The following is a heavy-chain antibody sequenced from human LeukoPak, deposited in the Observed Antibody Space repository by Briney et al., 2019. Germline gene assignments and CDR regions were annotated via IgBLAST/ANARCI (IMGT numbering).Heavy chain of an antibody. J-gene: IGHJ5*02. D-gene: IGHD3-16*02. Sequence: SETLSLTCAVYGGSFSGYYWSWIRQPPGKGLEWIGEINHSGSTNYNLSLKSRVTISIDTSKNQFFLKVNSVTAADTAVYYCARSGADYIWGSYRFGSWFDPWGQGTLVTVSS. CDR2: INHSGST. CDR1: GGSFSGYY. CDR3: ARSGADYIWGSYRFGSWFDP. V-gene: IGHV4-34*01.